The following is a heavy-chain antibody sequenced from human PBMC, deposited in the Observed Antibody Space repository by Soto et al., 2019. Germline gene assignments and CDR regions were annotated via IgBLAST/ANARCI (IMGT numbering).Heavy chain of an antibody. Sequence: QVQLVQSGAEVKKPGASVKVSCKASGYIFSNYGFTRVRQAPGQGLEWMGWISTDNSNTNYAQRFQGRVTMTTDTSTNTAYMELRNLRSDDTAVYFCARSIGLPPVVGYFFDYWGQGTLVTVSS. CDR2: ISTDNSNT. CDR3: ARSIGLPPVVGYFFDY. V-gene: IGHV1-18*01. CDR1: GYIFSNYG. J-gene: IGHJ4*02. D-gene: IGHD6-19*01.